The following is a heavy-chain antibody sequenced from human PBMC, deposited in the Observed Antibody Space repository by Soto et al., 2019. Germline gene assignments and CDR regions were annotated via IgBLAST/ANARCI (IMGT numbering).Heavy chain of an antibody. V-gene: IGHV3-33*08. Sequence: GGSLRLSCAASGFTFTTYSMHWVRQPPGKGLEWLAAIWYDGTQKYYADSVKGRFIISRDNSKKTLYLEMNSLRAEGTAVYYCARAGGTTVTGLWHFDSWGQGTLVTVSS. CDR2: IWYDGTQK. CDR3: ARAGGTTVTGLWHFDS. CDR1: GFTFTTYS. D-gene: IGHD4-17*01. J-gene: IGHJ4*02.